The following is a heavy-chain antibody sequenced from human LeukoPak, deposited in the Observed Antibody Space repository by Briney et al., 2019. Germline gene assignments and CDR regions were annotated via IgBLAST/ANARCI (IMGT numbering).Heavy chain of an antibody. CDR3: AIISDGYNSIDY. J-gene: IGHJ4*02. CDR2: INPSGGST. CDR1: GYTFTSYY. Sequence: GGSLRLSCDASGYTFTSYYMPWVRQAPGQGLEWMGIINPSGGSTSYAQKFQGRVTMTRDTSTSTVYMELSSLRSEDTAVYYCAIISDGYNSIDYWGQGTLVTVSS. D-gene: IGHD5-24*01. V-gene: IGHV1-46*01.